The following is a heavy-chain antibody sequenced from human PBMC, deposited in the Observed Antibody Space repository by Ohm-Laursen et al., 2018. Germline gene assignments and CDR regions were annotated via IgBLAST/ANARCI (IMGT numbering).Heavy chain of an antibody. CDR3: ARDGKYSSSWYRDAFDI. Sequence: SSVKVSCKASGGTFSSYAISWVRQAPGEGLEWMGWINPNSGGTDYAQKFQGRVTMTRDTSISTAYMELSSLRSDDTAVYYCARDGKYSSSWYRDAFDIWGQGTMVTVSS. D-gene: IGHD6-13*01. CDR1: GGTFSSYA. V-gene: IGHV1-2*02. CDR2: INPNSGGT. J-gene: IGHJ3*02.